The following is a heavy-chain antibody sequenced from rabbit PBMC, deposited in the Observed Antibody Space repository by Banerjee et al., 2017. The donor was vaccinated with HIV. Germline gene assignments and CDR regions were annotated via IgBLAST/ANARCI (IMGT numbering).Heavy chain of an antibody. CDR3: TRGADDAGAGYAL. CDR2: IVVGRGVST. J-gene: IGHJ4*01. CDR1: GFSFSSYW. V-gene: IGHV1S40*01. Sequence: QSLEESGGDLVKPEGSLTLTCTASGFSFSSYWMSWVRQAPGKGLEWIGGIVVGRGVSTYYASWAKGRFTISETSSTTVTLQMTSLTAADTATYFCTRGADDAGAGYALWGPGTLVTVS. D-gene: IGHD6-1*01.